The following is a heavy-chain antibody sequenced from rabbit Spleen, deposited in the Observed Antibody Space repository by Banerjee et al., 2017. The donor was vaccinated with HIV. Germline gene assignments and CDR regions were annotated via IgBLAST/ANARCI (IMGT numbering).Heavy chain of an antibody. V-gene: IGHV1S40*01. CDR1: GFSFSSSDY. CDR3: ARDTASSFSSYGMDL. CDR2: IAGSSSGFT. Sequence: QSLEESGGDLVKPGASLTLTCTASGFSFSSSDYMCWVRQAPGKGLEWISCIAGSSSGFTYYAAWVNGRFTISLDNAQNTVFLQMTSLTAADTATYFCARDTASSFSSYGMDLWGQGTLVTVS. D-gene: IGHD8-1*01. J-gene: IGHJ3*01.